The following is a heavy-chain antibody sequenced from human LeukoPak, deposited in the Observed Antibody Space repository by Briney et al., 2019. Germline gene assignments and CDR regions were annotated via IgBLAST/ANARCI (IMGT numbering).Heavy chain of an antibody. V-gene: IGHV3-7*01. CDR2: IKQDGSEK. Sequence: GGSLRLSCATSGFSFSTCTMNWVRQAPGKGLEWVANIKQDGSEKYYVDSVKGRFTISRDNAKNSLYLQMNSLRAEDTAVYYCASLGYCSSTSCSDGAFDIWGQGTMVTVSS. CDR1: GFSFSTCT. CDR3: ASLGYCSSTSCSDGAFDI. J-gene: IGHJ3*02. D-gene: IGHD2-2*01.